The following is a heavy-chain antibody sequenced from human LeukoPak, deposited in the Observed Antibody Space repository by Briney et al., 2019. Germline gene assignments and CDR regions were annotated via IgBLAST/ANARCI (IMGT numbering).Heavy chain of an antibody. D-gene: IGHD3-22*01. V-gene: IGHV3-30*01. Sequence: SVKGRFTISRDNSKNTLYRQMNSLRPEDTAMYYCASDSAGYYGHIDYWGQGTLVTVSS. CDR3: ASDSAGYYGHIDY. J-gene: IGHJ4*02.